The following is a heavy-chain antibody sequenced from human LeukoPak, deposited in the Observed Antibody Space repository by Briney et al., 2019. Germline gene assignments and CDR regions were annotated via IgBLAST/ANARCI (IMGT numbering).Heavy chain of an antibody. CDR2: INQEGNDK. Sequence: QPGGSLRLSCAASGFTFRNYWMTWVRQAPGKGLEWVANINQEGNDKYYVDSVKGRFTISRDNTKNSLFLRMNSLRAEDTAVYYCVVTRTRGDHWGQGTLVTVSS. CDR1: GFTFRNYW. V-gene: IGHV3-7*03. CDR3: VVTRTRGDH. J-gene: IGHJ4*02. D-gene: IGHD4-23*01.